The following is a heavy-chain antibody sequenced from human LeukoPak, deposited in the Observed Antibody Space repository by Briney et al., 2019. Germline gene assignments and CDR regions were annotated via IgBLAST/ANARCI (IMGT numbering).Heavy chain of an antibody. CDR1: GFTFSSYA. CDR2: ISGSGGST. J-gene: IGHJ5*02. V-gene: IGHV3-23*01. D-gene: IGHD2-2*01. CDR3: ATEFRQLYIVVVPAALPGDNWFDP. Sequence: GGSLRLSCAASGFTFSSYAMSWVRQAPGKGLEWVSAISGSGGSTYYADSVKGRLTISRDNSKNTLYLHMNSLRPEDTAVYYCATEFRQLYIVVVPAALPGDNWFDPWGQGTLVTVSS.